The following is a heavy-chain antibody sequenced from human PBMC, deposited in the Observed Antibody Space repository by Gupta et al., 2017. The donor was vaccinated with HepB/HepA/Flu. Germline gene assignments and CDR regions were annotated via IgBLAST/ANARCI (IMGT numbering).Heavy chain of an antibody. D-gene: IGHD2-2*01. CDR3: ARDHCTTTSCSHYYFDF. CDR2: ISYDGSNK. CDR1: GFNFITYG. J-gene: IGHJ4*02. V-gene: IGHV3-30*03. Sequence: QVQLVESGGGVVQPWRSLRLSCAASGFNFITYGMHWVRQAPGKGLEWVALISYDGSNKYFADSVKGRFTISRDNSKDTLYLQMNSLRPEDTAVYYCARDHCTTTSCSHYYFDFWGQGTLVTVSS.